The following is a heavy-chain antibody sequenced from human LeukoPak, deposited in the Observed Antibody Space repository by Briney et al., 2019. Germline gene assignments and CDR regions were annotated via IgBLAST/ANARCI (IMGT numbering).Heavy chain of an antibody. D-gene: IGHD5-24*01. CDR2: IYYSGST. J-gene: IGHJ4*02. CDR3: ALGEEMATIFDY. V-gene: IGHV4-31*03. CDR1: GGSISSGGYY. Sequence: SETLSLTCTVSGGSISSGGYYWSWIRQHPGKGLEWIGYIYYSGSTYYNPSLKSRVTISVDTSKNQFSLKLSSVTAADTAVYYCALGEEMATIFDYWGQGTLVTVPS.